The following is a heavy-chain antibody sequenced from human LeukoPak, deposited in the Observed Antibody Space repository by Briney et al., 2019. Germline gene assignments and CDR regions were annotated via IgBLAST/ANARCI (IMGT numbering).Heavy chain of an antibody. V-gene: IGHV4-34*01. J-gene: IGHJ4*02. CDR2: INHSGST. CDR1: GGSFSGYY. CDR3: ARGKDYDFWSGYLGSPRRQLHFDY. D-gene: IGHD3-3*01. Sequence: PSETLSLTCAVYGGSFSGYYWSWIRQPPGKGLEWIGEINHSGSTNYNPSLKSRVTISVDTSKNQFSLKLSSVTAADTAVYYCARGKDYDFWSGYLGSPRRQLHFDYWGQGTLVTVSP.